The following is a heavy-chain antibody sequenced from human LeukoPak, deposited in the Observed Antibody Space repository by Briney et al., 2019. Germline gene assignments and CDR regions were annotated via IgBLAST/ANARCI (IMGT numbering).Heavy chain of an antibody. CDR3: ARSSILVGATRYGAFDI. V-gene: IGHV1-69*05. CDR2: IIPIFGTA. Sequence: ASVKVSCKASGGTFSSYAISWVRQAPGQGLEWMGGIIPIFGTANYAQKFQGRVTITTDESTSTAYMELSSLRSEDTAVYYCARSSILVGATRYGAFDIWGQGTMVTVSS. D-gene: IGHD1-26*01. J-gene: IGHJ3*02. CDR1: GGTFSSYA.